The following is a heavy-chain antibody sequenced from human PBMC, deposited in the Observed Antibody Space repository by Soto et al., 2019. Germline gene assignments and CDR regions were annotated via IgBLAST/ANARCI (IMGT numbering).Heavy chain of an antibody. V-gene: IGHV4-34*01. J-gene: IGHJ4*02. D-gene: IGHD7-27*01. CDR3: ARRWGRTFDY. CDR2: VHHTGRV. Sequence: SETLSLTCAVYGGSFSNNFWSWIRQPPGKGLEWIGEVHHTGRVNYNPSLKSRVTISVDTSKNQFSLKLSSVTAADTAVYYCARRWGRTFDYWGQGTLVTVSS. CDR1: GGSFSNNF.